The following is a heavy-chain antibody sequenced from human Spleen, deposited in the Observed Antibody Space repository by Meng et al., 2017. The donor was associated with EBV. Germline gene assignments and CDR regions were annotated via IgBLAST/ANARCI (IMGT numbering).Heavy chain of an antibody. V-gene: IGHV4-30-4*01. J-gene: IGHJ5*02. CDR2: IYYSGRT. D-gene: IGHD5-18*01. CDR1: GGSIISCGYC. CDR3: ARVGSDTATVPDYFDA. Sequence: QLQEPGPGLVAPSLTPPLTCAFSGGSIISCGYCCGWLRQPPVTGLEWIVYIYYSGRTYYNPSLKSRVTISVDTSKNAFSLKLSSVTAADTAVYYCARVGSDTATVPDYFDAWGQGTLVTVSS.